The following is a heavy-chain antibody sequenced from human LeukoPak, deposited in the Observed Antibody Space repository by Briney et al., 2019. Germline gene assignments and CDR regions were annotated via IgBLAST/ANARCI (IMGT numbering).Heavy chain of an antibody. CDR1: GYTFTGYY. D-gene: IGHD6-19*01. V-gene: IGHV1-2*02. CDR3: AREREIAVRGRKANWFDP. J-gene: IGHJ5*02. CDR2: INPNSGGT. Sequence: WASVKVSCKASGYTFTGYYMHWVRQAPGQGLEWMGWINPNSGGTNYAQKFQGRVTMTRDTSISTAYMELSRLRSDDTAVYYCAREREIAVRGRKANWFDPWGQGTLVTVSS.